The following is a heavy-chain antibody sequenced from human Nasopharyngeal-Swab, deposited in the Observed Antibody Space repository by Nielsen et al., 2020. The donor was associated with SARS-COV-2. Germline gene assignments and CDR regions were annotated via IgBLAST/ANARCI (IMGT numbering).Heavy chain of an antibody. CDR1: GYTFTSYG. V-gene: IGHV1-18*01. J-gene: IGHJ4*02. Sequence: ASVKVSCKASGYTFTSYGISWVRQAPGQGLEWMGWINGNIGTTNYAQNLQGRVTMTTDTSTSTAYMELRNLRSDDTAVYYCARGSTLIDYWGQGTLVTVSS. D-gene: IGHD1-26*01. CDR3: ARGSTLIDY. CDR2: INGNIGTT.